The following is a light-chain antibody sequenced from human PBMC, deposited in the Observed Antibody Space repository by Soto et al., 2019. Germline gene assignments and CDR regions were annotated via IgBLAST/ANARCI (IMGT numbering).Light chain of an antibody. Sequence: QSVLTQPPSASGSPGQSVTISCTGASSDVGGYSYVSWYQQHPGKAPKLMIYEVNKRPSGVPDRFSGSKSGNTASLTVSGLQAEDEADYYCSSYTGSNNVVFGGGTQLTVL. CDR1: SSDVGGYSY. J-gene: IGLJ2*01. V-gene: IGLV2-8*01. CDR3: SSYTGSNNVV. CDR2: EVN.